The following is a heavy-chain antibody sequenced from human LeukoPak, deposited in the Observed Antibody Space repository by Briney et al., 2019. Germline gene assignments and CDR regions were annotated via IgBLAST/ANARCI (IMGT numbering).Heavy chain of an antibody. CDR3: ARHYSSRRQGFDY. Sequence: SETLSLTCTASGGSISSTSYYWGWSRQAPGKGLEWIGSIYYGGSTYYNPSLKSRVTISVDTSKNHFSLKLISVTAADTAVYYCARHYSSRRQGFDYWGQGTLVTVSS. D-gene: IGHD6-19*01. CDR2: IYYGGST. CDR1: GGSISSTSYY. J-gene: IGHJ4*02. V-gene: IGHV4-39*01.